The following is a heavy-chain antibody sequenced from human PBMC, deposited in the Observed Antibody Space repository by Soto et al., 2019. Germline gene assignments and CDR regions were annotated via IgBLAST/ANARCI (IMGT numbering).Heavy chain of an antibody. CDR1: GGTFSNYA. D-gene: IGHD6-19*01. V-gene: IGHV1-69*12. CDR3: ARVEAVAGLYNYHGLDV. CDR2: IVPLFGTT. J-gene: IGHJ6*04. Sequence: QVQLVQSGAEVKKPGSSVKVSCKVSGGTFSNYAIDWVRLAPGHGLEWMGGIVPLFGTTDYTEKFQGRATKNADDSTTTAYLEMSSMRSEDKAIYYCARVEAVAGLYNYHGLDVWGKGTAVTVSS.